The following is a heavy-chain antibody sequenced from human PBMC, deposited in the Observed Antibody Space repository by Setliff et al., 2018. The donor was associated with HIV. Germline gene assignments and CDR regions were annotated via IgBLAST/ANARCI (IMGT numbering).Heavy chain of an antibody. CDR1: GSNVNSDSYY. CDR2: IHYSGHT. Sequence: SETLSLTCTVSGSNVNSDSYYWTWVRQPPGKGLEWIGRIHYSGHTDYNPSLKSRLLILIDSSKKQFSLRLSSVTAADTAMYYCARAGSAGGLRAIDSWAQGTLVTVSS. CDR3: ARAGSAGGLRAIDS. D-gene: IGHD6-13*01. J-gene: IGHJ4*02. V-gene: IGHV4-61*01.